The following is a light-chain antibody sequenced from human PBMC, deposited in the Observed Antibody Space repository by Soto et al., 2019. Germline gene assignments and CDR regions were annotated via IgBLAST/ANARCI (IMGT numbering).Light chain of an antibody. CDR3: CSYAATFAV. CDR1: SNDFGTYNL. CDR2: EGT. J-gene: IGLJ3*02. V-gene: IGLV2-23*01. Sequence: QSALTQPASVSGSPGQSITISCIGTSNDFGTYNLFSWYQQHPGKAPKLIIYEGTKRPSGVSNRFSGSKSGNTASLTVSGLQAEDEADYFCCSYAATFAVFGGGTKVTVL.